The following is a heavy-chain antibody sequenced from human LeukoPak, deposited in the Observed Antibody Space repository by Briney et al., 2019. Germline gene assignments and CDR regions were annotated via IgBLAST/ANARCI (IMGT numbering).Heavy chain of an antibody. D-gene: IGHD6-19*01. J-gene: IGHJ4*02. CDR1: GDSVSINSAA. V-gene: IGHV6-1*01. CDR3: ARSPSPYSSGWYFDY. CDR2: TYQRSKWYN. Sequence: SQTLSLTCGISGDSVSINSAAWNWIRQSPSRGLEWLGRTYQRSKWYNDYAVSVKSRITINPDISKNQFSLQLNSVTPEDTAVYYCARSPSPYSSGWYFDYWGQGNLVTVSS.